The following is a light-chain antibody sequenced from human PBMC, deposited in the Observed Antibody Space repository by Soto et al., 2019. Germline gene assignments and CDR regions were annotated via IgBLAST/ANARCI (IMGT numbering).Light chain of an antibody. CDR1: QSISSY. J-gene: IGKJ1*01. Sequence: EIDLTQSPSFLSVPLGDGVTITWRASQSISSYINWYHQKPGKAPKLLIYAATSVQAGVPARFSGSGSGTDFTLTISSLQPEDFAAYYCQQSYSSFPWTFGQGTKVDIK. CDR2: AAT. V-gene: IGKV1-39*01. CDR3: QQSYSSFPWT.